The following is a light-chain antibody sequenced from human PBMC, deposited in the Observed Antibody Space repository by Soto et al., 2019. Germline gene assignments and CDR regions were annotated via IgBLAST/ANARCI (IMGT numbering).Light chain of an antibody. CDR3: SSYTSNSTLYV. CDR1: SSDVGGYTY. CDR2: EVS. J-gene: IGLJ1*01. V-gene: IGLV2-14*01. Sequence: QSALTQPASVSGSPGQSITISCTGTSSDVGGYTYVSWYQQHPGKAPKLMIDEVSNRPSGVSNRFSGSKSGNTAYLTISGLQAEDEADYYRSSYTSNSTLYVFGTGTKLTVL.